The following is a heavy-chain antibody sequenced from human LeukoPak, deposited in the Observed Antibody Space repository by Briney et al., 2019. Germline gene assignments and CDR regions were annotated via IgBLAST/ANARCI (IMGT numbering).Heavy chain of an antibody. V-gene: IGHV1-69*04. CDR2: IIPILGIA. CDR1: GGTFSSYT. D-gene: IGHD2-2*02. Sequence: SVKVSCKASGGTFSSYTISWVRQAPGQGLEWMGRIIPILGIANYAQKFQGRVTITADKSTSTAYMELSSLRSEDTAVYYCARDPHCSSTSCYTRGDDWFDPWGQGTLVTVSS. J-gene: IGHJ5*02. CDR3: ARDPHCSSTSCYTRGDDWFDP.